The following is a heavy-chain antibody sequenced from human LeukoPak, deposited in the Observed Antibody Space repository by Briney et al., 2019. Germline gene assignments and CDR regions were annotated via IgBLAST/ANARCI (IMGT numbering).Heavy chain of an antibody. CDR2: FDPEDGET. CDR3: ATDQRGAGLGFRYGSGSYNGMDV. V-gene: IGHV1-24*01. CDR1: GYTLTELS. J-gene: IGHJ6*02. D-gene: IGHD3-10*01. Sequence: ASVKVSCKVSGYTLTELSMHWVRQTPGKGLEWMGGFDPEDGETLYAQKFQGRVTMTEDTSTDTAYMELSSLRSEDTAVYYCATDQRGAGLGFRYGSGSYNGMDVWGQGTTVTVSS.